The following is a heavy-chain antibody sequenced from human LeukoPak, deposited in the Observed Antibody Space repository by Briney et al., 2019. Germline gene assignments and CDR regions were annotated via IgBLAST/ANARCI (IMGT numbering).Heavy chain of an antibody. CDR1: GFTFSSYG. CDR2: ISYDGSNK. CDR3: ARSKIYDSSGYSSWGYFDY. V-gene: IGHV3-30*03. Sequence: PGGSLRLSCAASGFTFSSYGMHWVRQAPGKGLEWVAVISYDGSNKYYADSVKGRFTISRDNSKNTLYLQMNSLRAEDTAVYYCARSKIYDSSGYSSWGYFDYWGQGTLVTVSS. J-gene: IGHJ4*02. D-gene: IGHD3-22*01.